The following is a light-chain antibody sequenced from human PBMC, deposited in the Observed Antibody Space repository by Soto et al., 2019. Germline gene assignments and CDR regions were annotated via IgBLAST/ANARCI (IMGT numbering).Light chain of an antibody. Sequence: QSVLTQPPSVSGAPGQRVSISCTGNSSNIGAGFDVHWYQQVPGTAPKLLIYGNKNRPSGVPDRFSASKSGTSATLAITGLQAEDAADYFCQSSDRSLSVVFGGGTTLTVL. CDR2: GNK. CDR3: QSSDRSLSVV. CDR1: SSNIGAGFD. V-gene: IGLV1-40*01. J-gene: IGLJ2*01.